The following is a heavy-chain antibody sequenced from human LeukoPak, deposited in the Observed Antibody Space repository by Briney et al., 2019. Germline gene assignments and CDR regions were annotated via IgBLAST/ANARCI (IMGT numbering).Heavy chain of an antibody. V-gene: IGHV4-61*08. Sequence: SQTLSLTCTVSGGSISSGDYYWSWIRQPPGKGLEWIGYMYYSGSTNYNPSLKSRVTISVDTSKNQFSLKLNSVTAADTAVYFCARELKVGNTGYYFDYWGQGTLVTVSS. CDR3: ARELKVGNTGYYFDY. D-gene: IGHD2/OR15-2a*01. CDR2: MYYSGST. J-gene: IGHJ4*02. CDR1: GGSISSGDYY.